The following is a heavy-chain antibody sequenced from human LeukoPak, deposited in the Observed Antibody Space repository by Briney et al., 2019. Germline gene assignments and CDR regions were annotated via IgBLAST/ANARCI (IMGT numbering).Heavy chain of an antibody. V-gene: IGHV3-33*01. D-gene: IGHD2-2*01. Sequence: PGGSLRLSCVTSGFIFSSYGIHWVRQAPGKGLEWVAWRFASNKYYAESVRGRFTMSRDNSKSTLYLQMDSLRVEDTAVYYCARDLCSTTSCFDYWGQGTLVSVSS. CDR1: GFIFSSYG. CDR2: RFASNK. J-gene: IGHJ4*02. CDR3: ARDLCSTTSCFDY.